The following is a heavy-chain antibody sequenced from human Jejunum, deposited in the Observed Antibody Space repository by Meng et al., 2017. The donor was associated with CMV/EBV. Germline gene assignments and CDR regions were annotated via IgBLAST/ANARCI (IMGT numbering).Heavy chain of an antibody. Sequence: SGFTFTNAWFTWVRQAPGRGLEWVGRIKSKSDGETTDYAAPVKGRFTISRDDSKTTVFLQMNSLKIDDTAVYYCTTLYRNRGGANYWGQGTLVTVSS. CDR3: TTLYRNRGGANY. J-gene: IGHJ4*02. CDR2: IKSKSDGETT. D-gene: IGHD2/OR15-2a*01. CDR1: GFTFTNAW. V-gene: IGHV3-15*01.